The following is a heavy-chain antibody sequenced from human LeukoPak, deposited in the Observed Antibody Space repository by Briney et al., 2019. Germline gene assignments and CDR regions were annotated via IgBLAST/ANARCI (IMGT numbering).Heavy chain of an antibody. CDR1: GFTFSNAW. J-gene: IGHJ4*02. Sequence: KPGGSLRLSCAASGFTFSNAWMSWVRQAPGKGLEWVSSISSSSSYIYYADSVKGRFTISRDNAKNSLYLQMNSLRAEDTAVYYCASLAVAGTGYWGQGTLVTVSS. D-gene: IGHD6-19*01. V-gene: IGHV3-21*01. CDR3: ASLAVAGTGY. CDR2: ISSSSSYI.